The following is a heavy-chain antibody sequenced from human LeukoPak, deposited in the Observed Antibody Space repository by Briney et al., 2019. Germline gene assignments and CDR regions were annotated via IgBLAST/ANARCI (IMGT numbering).Heavy chain of an antibody. CDR3: AGEVGGSWFDP. CDR2: IYTSGST. CDR1: GGSISSGNHY. V-gene: IGHV4-61*02. Sequence: SETLSLTCTVSGGSISSGNHYWSWIRQPAGRGLEWIGRIYTSGSTNYNPSLKSRVTISLDTSENQFSLKLSSVTAADTAVYYCAGEVGGSWFDPWGQGTLVTVSS. D-gene: IGHD1-26*01. J-gene: IGHJ5*02.